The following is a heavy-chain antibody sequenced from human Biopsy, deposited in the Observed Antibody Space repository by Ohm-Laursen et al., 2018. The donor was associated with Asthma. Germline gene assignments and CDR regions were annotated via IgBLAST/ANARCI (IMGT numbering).Heavy chain of an antibody. V-gene: IGHV3-30*18. CDR3: AKESGSNYAFDI. J-gene: IGHJ3*02. D-gene: IGHD1-1*01. CDR2: ISYDGSNK. CDR1: GFAFSSYG. Sequence: SLRLSCAASGFAFSSYGMHWVRQAPGKGLEWVAVISYDGSNKYYADSVKGRFTISRDNSKNTLYLQMNSLRAEDTAVYYCAKESGSNYAFDIWGQGTMVTVSS.